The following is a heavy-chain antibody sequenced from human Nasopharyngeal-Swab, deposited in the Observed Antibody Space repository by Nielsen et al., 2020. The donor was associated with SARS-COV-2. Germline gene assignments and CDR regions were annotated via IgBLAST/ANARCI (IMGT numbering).Heavy chain of an antibody. CDR2: IYSSGST. Sequence: SETLSLTCAVSGGSISSGGYSWSWIRQPPGKGLEWIGYIYSSGSTYYNPSLKSRVTISVDTSKNQFSLKLSSVTAADTAVHYCARVSTGYYYMDVWGKGTTVTVSS. J-gene: IGHJ6*03. CDR1: GGSISSGGYS. V-gene: IGHV4-30-4*07. CDR3: ARVSTGYYYMDV. D-gene: IGHD1-14*01.